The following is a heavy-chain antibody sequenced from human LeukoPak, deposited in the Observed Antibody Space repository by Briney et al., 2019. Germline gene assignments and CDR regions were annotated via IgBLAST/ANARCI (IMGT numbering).Heavy chain of an antibody. CDR3: ARGRFLEWLLSGAFDI. V-gene: IGHV1-69*01. J-gene: IGHJ3*02. D-gene: IGHD3-3*01. Sequence: SVKVSCKASGGTFSSYAISWVRQAPGQGLEWMGGIIPIFGTANYAQKFQGRVTVTADESTSTAYMELSSLRSEDTAVYYCARGRFLEWLLSGAFDIWGQGTMVTVSS. CDR1: GGTFSSYA. CDR2: IIPIFGTA.